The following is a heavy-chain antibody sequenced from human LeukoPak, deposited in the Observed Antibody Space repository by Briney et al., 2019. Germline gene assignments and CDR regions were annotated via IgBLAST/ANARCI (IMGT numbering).Heavy chain of an antibody. CDR2: INHSGST. J-gene: IGHJ1*01. CDR3: ARGGDCSGGSCYYEYFHH. V-gene: IGHV4-34*01. CDR1: GGSFSGYY. Sequence: PSETLSLTCAVYGGSFSGYYWSWIRQPPGKGLEWIGEINHSGSTNYNPSLKSRVTISVDTSKNQFSLKLSSVTAADTAVYYCARGGDCSGGSCYYEYFHHWGHGTLVTVSS. D-gene: IGHD2-15*01.